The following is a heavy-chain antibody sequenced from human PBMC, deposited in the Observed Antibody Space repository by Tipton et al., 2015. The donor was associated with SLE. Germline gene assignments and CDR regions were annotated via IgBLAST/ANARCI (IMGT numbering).Heavy chain of an antibody. CDR2: MRSDGSHQ. CDR1: GFSVTTYD. J-gene: IGHJ4*02. D-gene: IGHD3-16*01. V-gene: IGHV3-30*02. Sequence: SLRLSCAASGFSVTTYDMHRVRQAPGKGLEWLTCMRSDGSHQYRDTVKGRFTISRDNSKNIFYLQVNSLRLDETAVYYFATDRLVGAVMIYWCQGTLVTVSP. CDR3: ATDRLVGAVMIY.